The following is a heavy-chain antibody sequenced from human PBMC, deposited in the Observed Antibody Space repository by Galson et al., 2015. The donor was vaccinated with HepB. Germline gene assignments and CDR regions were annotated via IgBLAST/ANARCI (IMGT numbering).Heavy chain of an antibody. CDR2: ISSNGGST. Sequence: SLRLSCAASGFTFSSYAMHWVRQAPGKGLEYVSAISSNGGSTYYADSVKGRFTISRDNSKNTLYLQMGSLRAEDMAVYYCARERRDCTNGVCRYWYFDLWGRGTLVTVSS. CDR1: GFTFSSYA. J-gene: IGHJ2*01. CDR3: ARERRDCTNGVCRYWYFDL. D-gene: IGHD2-8*01. V-gene: IGHV3-64*02.